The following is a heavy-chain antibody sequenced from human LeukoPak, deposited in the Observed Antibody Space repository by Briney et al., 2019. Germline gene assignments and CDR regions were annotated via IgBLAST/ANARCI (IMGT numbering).Heavy chain of an antibody. CDR3: ASDDWRGYGRDH. V-gene: IGHV3-7*01. J-gene: IGHJ4*02. D-gene: IGHD5-18*01. CDR1: GFTFSNYW. CDR2: IKTDEGEK. Sequence: GGSLRLSCAASGFTFSNYWMSWVRQAPGKGLEWVAIIKTDEGEKYYVDSVKGRFTISRDNAKNSLYLQMNSLRVEDTALYYCASDDWRGYGRDHWGQGTLVTVSS.